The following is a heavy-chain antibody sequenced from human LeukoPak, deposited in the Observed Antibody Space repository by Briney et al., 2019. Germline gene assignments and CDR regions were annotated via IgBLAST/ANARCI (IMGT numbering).Heavy chain of an antibody. CDR2: IYSGGST. D-gene: IGHD6-19*01. J-gene: IGHJ6*02. CDR3: ARGSGGSGSWGYYYYGMDV. Sequence: GGSLRLSCAASGFTVSSNYMSWVRQAPGKGLEWVSVIYSGGSTYYADSVKGRFTISRDNSKNTLYLQMNSLRAEDTAVYYCARGSGGSGSWGYYYYGMDVWGQGTTVTVSS. CDR1: GFTVSSNY. V-gene: IGHV3-66*02.